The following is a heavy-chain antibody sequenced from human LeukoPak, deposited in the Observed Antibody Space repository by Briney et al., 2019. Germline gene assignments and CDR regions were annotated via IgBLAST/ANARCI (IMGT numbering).Heavy chain of an antibody. D-gene: IGHD3-10*01. Sequence: SETLSLTCTVSGGSISSYYWSWIRQPPGKGLEWIGYIYYSGSTNYNPSLKSRVTISVDTSKNQFSLKLSSVTAADTAVYYCARNRLLWFGELSFGMDVWGQGTTVTVSS. CDR2: IYYSGST. J-gene: IGHJ6*02. CDR1: GGSISSYY. V-gene: IGHV4-59*01. CDR3: ARNRLLWFGELSFGMDV.